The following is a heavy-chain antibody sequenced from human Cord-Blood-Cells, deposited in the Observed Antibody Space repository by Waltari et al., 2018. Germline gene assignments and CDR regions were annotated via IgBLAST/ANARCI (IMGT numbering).Heavy chain of an antibody. D-gene: IGHD3-22*01. CDR3: TCLYDSSGYSYFDY. CDR2: IRSKANSYAT. CDR1: GFTFSGSA. Sequence: EVQLVESGGGLVQPGGSLKLSCAASGFTFSGSAIPWVRQASGKGLEWVGRIRSKANSYATAYAASVKGRFTISRDDSKNTAYLQMNSLKTEDTAVYYCTCLYDSSGYSYFDYWGQGTLVTVSS. V-gene: IGHV3-73*02. J-gene: IGHJ4*02.